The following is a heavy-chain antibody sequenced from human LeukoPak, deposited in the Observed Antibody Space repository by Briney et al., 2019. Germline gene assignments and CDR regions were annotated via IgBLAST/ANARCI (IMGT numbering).Heavy chain of an antibody. D-gene: IGHD6-19*01. Sequence: ASVKVSCKASGYTFTGYYMHWVRQAPGQGLEWMGWINPNSGGTNYAQKFQGRVTMTRDTSISTAYMELSRLRSDDTAVYYCARVTIAVAARGAFDIWGQGTMVTASS. V-gene: IGHV1-2*02. CDR1: GYTFTGYY. CDR3: ARVTIAVAARGAFDI. CDR2: INPNSGGT. J-gene: IGHJ3*02.